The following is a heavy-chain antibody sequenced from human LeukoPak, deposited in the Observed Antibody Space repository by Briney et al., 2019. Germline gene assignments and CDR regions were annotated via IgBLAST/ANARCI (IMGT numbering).Heavy chain of an antibody. CDR1: GYTFTSYA. D-gene: IGHD1-26*01. Sequence: GASVKVSCKASGYTFTSYAMNWVRRAPGQGLEWMGWVNTNTGNPTYAQGFTGRFVFSLDTSVSTAYLQISSLKAEDTAVYYCAREGKVGATTGWFDPWGQGTLVTVSS. CDR3: AREGKVGATTGWFDP. CDR2: VNTNTGNP. V-gene: IGHV7-4-1*02. J-gene: IGHJ5*02.